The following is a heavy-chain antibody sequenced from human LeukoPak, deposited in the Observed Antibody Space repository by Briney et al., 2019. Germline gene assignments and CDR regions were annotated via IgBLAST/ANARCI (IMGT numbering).Heavy chain of an antibody. D-gene: IGHD1-1*01. V-gene: IGHV3-7*01. CDR2: IKQDGSEK. J-gene: IGHJ3*02. Sequence: PGGSLRLSCAASGFTFSSYWMSWVRQGPGKGLEWGANIKQDGSEKYYVDSVKVRFTISRDNAKNSLYLQMNSLRAEDTAVYYCAARDRLERLSPDAFDIWGQGTMVTVSS. CDR1: GFTFSSYW. CDR3: AARDRLERLSPDAFDI.